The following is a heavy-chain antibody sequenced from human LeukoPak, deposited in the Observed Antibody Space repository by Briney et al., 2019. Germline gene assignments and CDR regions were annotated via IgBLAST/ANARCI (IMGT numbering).Heavy chain of an antibody. CDR1: GGSISSYY. V-gene: IGHV4-59*01. Sequence: SETLSLTCTVSGGSISSYYWSWIRQPPGKGLEWIGYIYYSGSTNYNPSLKSRVTISVDTSKNQFSLKLSTVTAADTAVYYCARDLGSNIGYCSGGSCKNWFDPWGQGTLVTVSS. J-gene: IGHJ5*02. CDR2: IYYSGST. CDR3: ARDLGSNIGYCSGGSCKNWFDP. D-gene: IGHD2-15*01.